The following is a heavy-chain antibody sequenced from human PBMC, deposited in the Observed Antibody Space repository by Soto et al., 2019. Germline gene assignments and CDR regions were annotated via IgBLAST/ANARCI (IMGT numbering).Heavy chain of an antibody. V-gene: IGHV3-23*01. CDR1: GFTFSDYG. J-gene: IGHJ4*02. CDR3: AKSGGNSGWGLDY. Sequence: EAQLLHSGGGLVQLGGSFSLSCTASGFTFSDYGMSWVRQAPGKALEWVSAISGSAGSTFYADSVKGRFTISRDNSRDTLYLQMTSPRLGDTAIDYCAKSGGNSGWGLDYWGQGALVTVSS. D-gene: IGHD6-19*01. CDR2: ISGSAGST.